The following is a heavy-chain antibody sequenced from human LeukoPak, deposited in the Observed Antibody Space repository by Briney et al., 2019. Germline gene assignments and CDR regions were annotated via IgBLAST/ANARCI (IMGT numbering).Heavy chain of an antibody. D-gene: IGHD6-19*01. V-gene: IGHV3-23*01. CDR2: IGGSGGRT. Sequence: GGLLRLSWAACRFTVSSYAMRWGRQAPREGPEWVSRIGGSGGRTDYADSVKGRFTISRDNSKNTLYLQIHSLRVGDTAVYYCTKWPSGSGWSYTQYFQHWGQGTLVTVSS. CDR3: TKWPSGSGWSYTQYFQH. J-gene: IGHJ1*01. CDR1: RFTVSSYA.